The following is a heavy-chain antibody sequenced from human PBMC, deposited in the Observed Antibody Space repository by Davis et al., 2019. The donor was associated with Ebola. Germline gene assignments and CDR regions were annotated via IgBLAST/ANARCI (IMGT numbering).Heavy chain of an antibody. J-gene: IGHJ4*02. CDR2: ISGSGGGDTT. CDR3: ARDLMLYGDQFPEIDY. D-gene: IGHD3-16*02. V-gene: IGHV3-23*01. CDR1: GFTFSSYS. Sequence: GGSLRLSCAASGFTFSSYSMNWVRQAPGRGLECVSSISGSGGGDTTYYADSVKGRFTISRDNSRNTLFLQMNSLRVEDTALYYCARDLMLYGDQFPEIDYWGQGTLVTVSS.